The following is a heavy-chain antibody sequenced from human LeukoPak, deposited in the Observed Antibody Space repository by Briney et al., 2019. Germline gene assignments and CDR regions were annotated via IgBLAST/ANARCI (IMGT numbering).Heavy chain of an antibody. D-gene: IGHD5-12*01. CDR1: GGSFSGYY. CDR2: INHSGST. V-gene: IGHV4-34*01. Sequence: SETLSLTCAVCGGSFSGYYWSWIRQPPGKGLEWIGEINHSGSTNYNPSLKSRVTISVDTSKNQFSLKLSSVTAADTAVYYCARAHVDIVATIGSKNYFDYWGQGTLVTVSS. J-gene: IGHJ4*02. CDR3: ARAHVDIVATIGSKNYFDY.